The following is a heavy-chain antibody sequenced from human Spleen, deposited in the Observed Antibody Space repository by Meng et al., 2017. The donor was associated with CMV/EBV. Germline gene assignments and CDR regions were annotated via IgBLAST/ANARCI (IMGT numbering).Heavy chain of an antibody. CDR1: GGTFTSYT. J-gene: IGHJ4*02. CDR3: AREWGTNGGNWGLDS. Sequence: SVKVSCKASGGTFTSYTFNWVRQAPGQGLEWMGGIIPILGKANYAQQFQGRVTITADKSTSTVSMELSSLRSEDTAIYYCAREWGTNGGNWGLDSWGQGTLVTVSS. V-gene: IGHV1-69*10. D-gene: IGHD4-23*01. CDR2: IIPILGKA.